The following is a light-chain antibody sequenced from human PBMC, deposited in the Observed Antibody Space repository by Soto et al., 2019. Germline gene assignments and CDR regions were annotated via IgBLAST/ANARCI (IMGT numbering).Light chain of an antibody. CDR3: QKYSTSPLT. CDR2: GAS. CDR1: LTVSDNY. V-gene: IGKV3-20*01. Sequence: EIVLTHSPGTLSLSPGDRATLSCRGSLTVSDNYLAWYQQKAGQAPRLVIYGASSRATGIPDRFSASGSGTDLTLTISRLEPEDFAVYYCQKYSTSPLTCGQGTKVDIK. J-gene: IGKJ1*01.